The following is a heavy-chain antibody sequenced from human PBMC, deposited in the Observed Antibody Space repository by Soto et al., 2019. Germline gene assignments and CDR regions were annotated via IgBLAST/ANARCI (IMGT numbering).Heavy chain of an antibody. J-gene: IGHJ3*02. CDR3: AHRRGVVEMATIGEVVAFDI. V-gene: IGHV2-5*02. CDR2: IYWDDDK. CDR1: GFSLSTSGVG. D-gene: IGHD2-15*01. Sequence: QITLKESGPTLVKPTQTLTLTCTFSGFSLSTSGVGVGWIRQPPGKALEWLALIYWDDDKRYSPSLKSRLTITKATSXXPXVXXMTNMDPVDTATYYCAHRRGVVEMATIGEVVAFDIWGQGTMVTVSS.